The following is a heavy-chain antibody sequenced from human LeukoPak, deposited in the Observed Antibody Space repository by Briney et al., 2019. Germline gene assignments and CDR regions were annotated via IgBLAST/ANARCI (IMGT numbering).Heavy chain of an antibody. CDR2: ISGSGGST. J-gene: IGHJ6*02. D-gene: IGHD4-23*01. CDR1: GFTVSSYA. Sequence: GGSLRLSCAAAGFTVSSYAMSWVRQAPGKGLEWVSAISGSGGSTYYADSVKGRFTISRDNSKNTLYLQMNSLRAEDTAVYYCAKSYGGSYYYYGMDVWGQGTTVTVSS. V-gene: IGHV3-23*01. CDR3: AKSYGGSYYYYGMDV.